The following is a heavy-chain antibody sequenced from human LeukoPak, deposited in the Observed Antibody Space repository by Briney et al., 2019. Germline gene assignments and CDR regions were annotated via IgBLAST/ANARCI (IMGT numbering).Heavy chain of an antibody. V-gene: IGHV3-30-3*01. CDR3: ARRGWGYYDSSGYYLNYYFDY. CDR1: GFTFSSYA. D-gene: IGHD3-22*01. J-gene: IGHJ4*02. CDR2: ISYDGSNK. Sequence: GGSLRLSCAASGFTFSSYAMHWVRQAPGKGLEWVAVISYDGSNKYYADSVKGRFTISRDNSKNTLYLRMNSLRAEDTAVYYCARRGWGYYDSSGYYLNYYFDYWGQGTLVTVSS.